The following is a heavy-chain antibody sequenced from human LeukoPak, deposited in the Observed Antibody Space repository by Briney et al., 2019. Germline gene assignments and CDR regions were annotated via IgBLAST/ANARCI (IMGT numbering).Heavy chain of an antibody. CDR1: GFTFSSYS. V-gene: IGHV3-48*01. CDR3: AKDRAYGRYSYGSYYFDY. J-gene: IGHJ4*02. D-gene: IGHD5-18*01. CDR2: ISSSSSTI. Sequence: PGGSLRLSCAASGFTFSSYSMNWVRQAPGKGLEWVSYISSSSSTIYYADSVKGRFTISRDNSKNTLYLQTNSLRAEDTAVYYCAKDRAYGRYSYGSYYFDYWGQGTLVTVSS.